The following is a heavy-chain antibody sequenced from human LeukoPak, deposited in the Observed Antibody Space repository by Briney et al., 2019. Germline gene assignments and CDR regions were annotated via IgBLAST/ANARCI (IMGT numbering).Heavy chain of an antibody. Sequence: PSETLSLTCTVSGGSISSYYWSWIRQPAGKGLEWIGRIYTSGSTNYNPSLKSRVTMSVDTSKNQFSLKLSSVTAADTAVYYCARDFGGSSSSEYYFDYWGQGTLVTVSS. CDR3: ARDFGGSSSSEYYFDY. D-gene: IGHD6-6*01. J-gene: IGHJ4*02. CDR1: GGSISSYY. V-gene: IGHV4-4*07. CDR2: IYTSGST.